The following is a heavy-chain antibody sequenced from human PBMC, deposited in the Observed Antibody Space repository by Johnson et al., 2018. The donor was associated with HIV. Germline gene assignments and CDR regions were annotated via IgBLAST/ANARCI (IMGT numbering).Heavy chain of an antibody. Sequence: QVQLVESGGGVVQPGGSLRLSCAASGLTFSDYDMSWIRQAPGKGLEWVSYISSSGSTIYYADSVAGRFTISRDNAKNSLYLQINSLRAEDTALYCCARGSGSYYSNAFDIWGQGTMVTVSS. V-gene: IGHV3-11*01. CDR3: ARGSGSYYSNAFDI. D-gene: IGHD1-26*01. CDR1: GLTFSDYD. CDR2: ISSSGSTI. J-gene: IGHJ3*02.